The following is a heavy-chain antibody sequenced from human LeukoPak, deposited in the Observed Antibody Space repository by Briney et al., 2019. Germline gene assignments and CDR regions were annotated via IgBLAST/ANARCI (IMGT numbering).Heavy chain of an antibody. CDR2: ISSSSTI. CDR3: ASRRLGYSSGWYSGLYYFDY. D-gene: IGHD6-19*01. V-gene: IGHV3-48*01. Sequence: GGSLRLSCAASGFTFSSYSMNWVRQAPGKGLEWVSYISSSSTIYYADSVKGRFTISRDNAKNSLYLQMNSLRAEDTAVYYCASRRLGYSSGWYSGLYYFDYWGQGTLVTVSS. J-gene: IGHJ4*02. CDR1: GFTFSSYS.